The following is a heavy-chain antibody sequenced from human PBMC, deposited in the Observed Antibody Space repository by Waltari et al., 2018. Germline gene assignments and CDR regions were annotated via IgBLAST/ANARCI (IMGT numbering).Heavy chain of an antibody. J-gene: IGHJ4*02. D-gene: IGHD3-10*01. CDR1: GGSFSRSY. CDR3: ARVKLQMVRGVRPYYFDY. V-gene: IGHV4-34*01. CDR2: INHSGST. Sequence: QVQLQQWGAGLLKPSETLSLTCAVHGGSFSRSYWRWIRPPPGKGLEWIGEINHSGSTNYNPSLKSRVTISVDTSKNQFSLKLSSVTAADTAVYYCARVKLQMVRGVRPYYFDYWGQGTLVTVSS.